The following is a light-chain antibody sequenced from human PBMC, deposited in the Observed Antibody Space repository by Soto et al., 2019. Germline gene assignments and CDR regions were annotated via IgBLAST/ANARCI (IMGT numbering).Light chain of an antibody. J-gene: IGKJ1*01. CDR1: QSITND. CDR3: QQYNNWPWT. CDR2: RAS. V-gene: IGKV3-15*01. Sequence: EIVMTQSPATLSVSPGERATLSCRASQSITNDLAWFQQKPGQAPRLLIYRASTRATGIPARFSGSGSGTEFTLTISSLQSEDFAVYSCQQYNNWPWTFGQGTKVDIK.